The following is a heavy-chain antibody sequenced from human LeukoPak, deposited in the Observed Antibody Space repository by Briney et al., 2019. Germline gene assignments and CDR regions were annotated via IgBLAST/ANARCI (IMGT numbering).Heavy chain of an antibody. CDR1: GFTFNSYW. CDR3: ARGGYHHGFDI. V-gene: IGHV3-74*01. Sequence: TGGSLRLSCAASGFTFNSYWFHWVRQAPGKGLVWVSRINSDGSDTIYADSVKGRFTISGDNAKSTVYLQMNSLKAEDTAVYYCARGGYHHGFDIWGQGTMVTVSS. D-gene: IGHD2-15*01. CDR2: INSDGSDT. J-gene: IGHJ3*02.